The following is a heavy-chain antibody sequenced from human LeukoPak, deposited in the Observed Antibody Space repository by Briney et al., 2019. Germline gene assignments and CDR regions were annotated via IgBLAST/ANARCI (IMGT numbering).Heavy chain of an antibody. D-gene: IGHD2-2*01. J-gene: IGHJ4*02. CDR3: AKAASASAAIGY. CDR2: IRYDGSNK. Sequence: PGGSLRLSCAASGFTFSSYGMHWVRQAPGKGLEWVAFIRYDGSNKYYADSVKGRFTISRDNSKNTLYLQMNSLRAEDTAVYYCAKAASASAAIGYWGQGTLVTVSS. CDR1: GFTFSSYG. V-gene: IGHV3-30*02.